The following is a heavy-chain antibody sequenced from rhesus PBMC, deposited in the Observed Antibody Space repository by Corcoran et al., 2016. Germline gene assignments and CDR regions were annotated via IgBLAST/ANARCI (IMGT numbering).Heavy chain of an antibody. CDR1: GGSISGFY. Sequence: QVQLQESGPGLVKPSETLSLTCPVPGGSISGFYLCWLRPPPRQALEWIGRIYGSGGSTDYNPSLKSRVTISTDTSKNQLSLKLSSVTAADTAVYYCARRPWESSWSVYFDYWGQGVLVTVSS. V-gene: IGHV4-160*01. CDR3: ARRPWESSWSVYFDY. J-gene: IGHJ4*01. CDR2: IYGSGGST. D-gene: IGHD6-13*01.